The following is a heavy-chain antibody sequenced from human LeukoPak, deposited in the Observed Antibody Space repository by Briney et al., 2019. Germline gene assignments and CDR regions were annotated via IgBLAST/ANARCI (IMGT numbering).Heavy chain of an antibody. CDR1: GFTFSDAW. J-gene: IGHJ4*02. Sequence: PGGSLRLSCTASGFTFSDAWMSWVRHAPGKGLEWVGRIKTETDGGTTDYAARVRDRFSISRDDSKNTLYLQMSSLKTEDTAVYYCTTARVGYWGQGTLVTVSS. CDR3: TTARVGY. V-gene: IGHV3-15*01. D-gene: IGHD1-26*01. CDR2: IKTETDGGTT.